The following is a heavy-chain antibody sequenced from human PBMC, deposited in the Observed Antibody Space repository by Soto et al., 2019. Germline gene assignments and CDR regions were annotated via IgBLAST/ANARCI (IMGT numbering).Heavy chain of an antibody. J-gene: IGHJ4*02. V-gene: IGHV4-59*01. CDR3: ASHYYDFWSGPIY. Sequence: PSETLSLTCTVSGGSISSYYWSWIRQPPGKGLEWIGYIYYSGSTNYNPSLKSRVTISVDTSKNQFSLKLSSVTAADTAVYYCASHYYDFWSGPIYWGQGTLVTVSS. CDR1: GGSISSYY. CDR2: IYYSGST. D-gene: IGHD3-3*01.